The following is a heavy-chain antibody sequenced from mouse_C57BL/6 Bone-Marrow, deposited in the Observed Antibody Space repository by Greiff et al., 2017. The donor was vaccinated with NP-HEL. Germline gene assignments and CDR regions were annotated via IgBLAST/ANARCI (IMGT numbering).Heavy chain of an antibody. J-gene: IGHJ4*01. CDR3: ARSGLFYAMDY. CDR1: GYTFTSYW. V-gene: IGHV1-69*01. Sequence: QVQLQQPGAELVMPGASVKLSCKASGYTFTSYWMHWVKQRPGQGLEWIGEIDPSDSYTNYNQKFKGKATLTADKSSSTAYMQLSSLTSEDSAVYFCARSGLFYAMDYWGQGTSVTVSS. CDR2: IDPSDSYT. D-gene: IGHD3-2*02.